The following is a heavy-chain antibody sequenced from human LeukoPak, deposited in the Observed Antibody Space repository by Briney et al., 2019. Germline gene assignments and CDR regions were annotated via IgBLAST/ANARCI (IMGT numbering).Heavy chain of an antibody. Sequence: SGGSLRLSCAASGFTFSSYGMHWVRQAPGKGLEWVAVISYDGSNKYYADSVKGRFTISRDNSKNTLYLQMNSLRAEDTAVYYCARGGGPNHYYFDYWGQGTLVTVSS. CDR3: ARGGGPNHYYFDY. V-gene: IGHV3-30*19. CDR2: ISYDGSNK. J-gene: IGHJ4*02. D-gene: IGHD1-14*01. CDR1: GFTFSSYG.